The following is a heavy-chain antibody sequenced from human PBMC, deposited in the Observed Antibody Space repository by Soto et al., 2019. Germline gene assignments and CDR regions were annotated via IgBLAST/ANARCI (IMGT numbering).Heavy chain of an antibody. CDR3: ARAGLLSGGVIGSLLDY. J-gene: IGHJ4*02. Sequence: GASMKVSCKGSGYTFTTYYMHRVGQAPGQGLEWMGIINPSGGSTSYAQKFQGRVTMTRDTSTSTVYMELSSLRSEDTAVYYCARAGLLSGGVIGSLLDYWGQGTLVTVSS. CDR2: INPSGGST. V-gene: IGHV1-46*01. CDR1: GYTFTTYY. D-gene: IGHD3-16*02.